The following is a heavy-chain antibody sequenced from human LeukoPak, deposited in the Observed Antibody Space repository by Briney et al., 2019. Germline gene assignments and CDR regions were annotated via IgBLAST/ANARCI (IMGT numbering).Heavy chain of an antibody. Sequence: APVKVSCKASGYTFTSYYMHWVRQAPGQGLQWMGIINPSGGSTSYAQKFQGRVTMTRDTSTSTVYMELSSLRSEDTAVYYCAREALVGATKGSPLDYWGQGTLVTVSS. CDR3: AREALVGATKGSPLDY. CDR1: GYTFTSYY. V-gene: IGHV1-46*01. J-gene: IGHJ4*02. D-gene: IGHD1-26*01. CDR2: INPSGGST.